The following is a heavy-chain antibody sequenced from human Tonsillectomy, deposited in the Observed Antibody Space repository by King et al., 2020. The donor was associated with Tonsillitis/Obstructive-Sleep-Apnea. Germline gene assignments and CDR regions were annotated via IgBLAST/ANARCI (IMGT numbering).Heavy chain of an antibody. CDR2: ISGSGGRK. J-gene: IGHJ4*02. CDR3: AKHYYDTSGFKEFYFDY. D-gene: IGHD3-22*01. V-gene: IGHV3-23*01. CDR1: GFTFTYYA. Sequence: VQLLESGGGLVQPGGSLRLSCAASGFTFTYYAMGWVRQAPGKGLQWVSAISGSGGRKYYTDPVKGRFTISRDNSKNTLYLQMNSLRAEDTAVYYCAKHYYDTSGFKEFYFDYWGQETLVTVSS.